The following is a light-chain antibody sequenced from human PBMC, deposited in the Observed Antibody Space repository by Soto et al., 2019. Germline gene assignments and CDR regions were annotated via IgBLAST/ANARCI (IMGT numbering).Light chain of an antibody. V-gene: IGLV2-14*01. J-gene: IGLJ1*01. CDR3: CSYSGSSTLYV. CDR1: SSDVGGYNY. Sequence: QSALTQPASVSGSPGQSITISCTGTSSDVGGYNYVSWYQQHPGKAPKLMIYDVSNRPSGVSNRFSGSKSGNTASLTISGLQAEDEADYYCCSYSGSSTLYVFGTGTKVTV. CDR2: DVS.